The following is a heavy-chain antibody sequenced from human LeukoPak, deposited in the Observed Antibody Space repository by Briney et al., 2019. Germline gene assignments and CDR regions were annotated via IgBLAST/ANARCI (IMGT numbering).Heavy chain of an antibody. CDR3: ASHSSGWYRFFDY. CDR2: IIPIFGTA. V-gene: IGHV1-69*01. D-gene: IGHD6-19*01. CDR1: GGTFSSYA. Sequence: SSVKVSCKASGGTFSSYATSWVRQAPGQGLEWMGGIIPIFGTANYAQKFQGRVTITADESTSTAYMELSSLRSEDTAVYYCASHSSGWYRFFDYWGQGTLVTVSS. J-gene: IGHJ4*02.